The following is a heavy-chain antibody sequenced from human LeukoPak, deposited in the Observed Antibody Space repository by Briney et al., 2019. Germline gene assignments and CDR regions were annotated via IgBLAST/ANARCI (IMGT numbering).Heavy chain of an antibody. CDR2: ISAYNGNT. J-gene: IGHJ6*02. CDR1: GYTFTSYG. Sequence: ASVKVSCKASGYTFTSYGISWVRQAPGQGLEWMGWISAYNGNTNYAQKLQGRVTMTTDTSTSTAYMELRSPRSDDTAVYYCARAPYSSGWYPPYYYYYGMDVWGQGTTVTVSS. CDR3: ARAPYSSGWYPPYYYYYGMDV. V-gene: IGHV1-18*01. D-gene: IGHD6-19*01.